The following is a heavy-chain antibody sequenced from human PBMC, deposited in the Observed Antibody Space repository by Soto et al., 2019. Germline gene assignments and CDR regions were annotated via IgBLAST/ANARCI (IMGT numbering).Heavy chain of an antibody. CDR2: IWYDGSNK. CDR3: GRDGALGDTTVVDS. CDR1: GFTFSTYG. V-gene: IGHV3-33*01. Sequence: QVQLVESGGGVVQPGKSLRISCAASGFTFSTYGMHWVRQAPGKGLEWVAVIWYDGSNKYHGDSLKGRFTISRDNSKNTVYLQINNLRAEDTAVYYCGRDGALGDTTVVDSWGQGTLVIVSS. D-gene: IGHD5-18*01. J-gene: IGHJ4*02.